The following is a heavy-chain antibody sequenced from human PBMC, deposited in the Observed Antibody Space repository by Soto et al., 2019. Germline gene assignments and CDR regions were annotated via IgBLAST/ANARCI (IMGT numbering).Heavy chain of an antibody. CDR3: ARGEDSRSWYVLFGNCFDP. CDR1: GYTFTSYA. CDR2: INAGNGNT. D-gene: IGHD6-13*01. V-gene: IGHV1-3*01. Sequence: QVQLVQSGAEVKKPGASVKVSCKASGYTFTSYAMQWVRQAPGQRLEWMGWINAGNGNTKYSQKFQGSFTITRDTSVRTAYMELHRLRCEDTAVYYCARGEDSRSWYVLFGNCFDPWGQGTLVTVSS. J-gene: IGHJ5*02.